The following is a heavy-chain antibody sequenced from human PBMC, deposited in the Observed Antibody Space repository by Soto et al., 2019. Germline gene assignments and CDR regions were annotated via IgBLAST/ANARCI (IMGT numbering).Heavy chain of an antibody. CDR2: IVVGSGNT. V-gene: IGHV1-58*01. J-gene: IGHJ6*02. D-gene: IGHD3-22*01. Sequence: ASVKVSCKASGFTFTSSAVQWVRQARGQRLEWIGWIVVGSGNTNYAQKFQERVTITRDMSTSTAYMELSSLRSEETAVYYCAAEGPGYYDSSGYYPLRLYYYYYGMDVWGQGTTVTVSS. CDR3: AAEGPGYYDSSGYYPLRLYYYYYGMDV. CDR1: GFTFTSSA.